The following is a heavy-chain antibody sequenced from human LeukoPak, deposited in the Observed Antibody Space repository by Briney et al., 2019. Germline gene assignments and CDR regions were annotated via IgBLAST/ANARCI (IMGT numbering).Heavy chain of an antibody. V-gene: IGHV3-33*05. D-gene: IGHD3-3*01. CDR3: AREVPGEFGVVIHDAFDI. Sequence: PGGSLRLSCAASGFTFSSYGMHWVRQAPGKGLEWVAVISYDGSNKYYADSVKGRFTISRDNSKNTLYLQMNSLRAEDTAVYYCAREVPGEFGVVIHDAFDIWGQGTMVTVSS. J-gene: IGHJ3*02. CDR2: ISYDGSNK. CDR1: GFTFSSYG.